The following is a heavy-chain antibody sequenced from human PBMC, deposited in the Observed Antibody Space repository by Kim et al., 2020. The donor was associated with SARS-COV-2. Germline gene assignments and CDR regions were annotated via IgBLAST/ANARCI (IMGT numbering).Heavy chain of an antibody. Sequence: AASVKGRFTISRDDSKNTAYLQMNSLKTEDTAVYYCTRRGYSSSLVAFDIWGQGTMVTVSS. CDR3: TRRGYSSSLVAFDI. V-gene: IGHV3-73*01. D-gene: IGHD6-13*01. J-gene: IGHJ3*02.